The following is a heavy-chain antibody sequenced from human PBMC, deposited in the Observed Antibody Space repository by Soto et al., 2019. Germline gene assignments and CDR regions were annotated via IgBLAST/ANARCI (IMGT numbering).Heavy chain of an antibody. V-gene: IGHV1-8*01. CDR1: GYTFTSFD. CDR3: ARAYTWGVAVADT. Sequence: QVPLVQSGAEVKKPGASVKVSCKASGYTFTSFDINWVRQATGQGLEWMGWMNPNSGNTGYAQKFQGRVTMTRNTSISTAYMELSSLSSEDTAVYYCARAYTWGVAVADTWGQGTLVTVSS. CDR2: MNPNSGNT. J-gene: IGHJ4*02. D-gene: IGHD6-19*01.